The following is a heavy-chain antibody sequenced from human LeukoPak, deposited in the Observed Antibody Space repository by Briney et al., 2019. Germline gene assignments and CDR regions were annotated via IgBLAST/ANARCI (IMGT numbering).Heavy chain of an antibody. CDR1: GFTFSSYA. CDR3: AATGSGWYVDY. CDR2: ISSSSSTI. Sequence: GGSLRLSCAASGFTFSSYAMHWVRQAPGKGLEWVSYISSSSSTIYYVDSVKGRFTISRDNAKNSLYLQMNSLRAEDTAVYYCAATGSGWYVDYWGQGTLVTVSS. V-gene: IGHV3-48*04. J-gene: IGHJ4*02. D-gene: IGHD6-19*01.